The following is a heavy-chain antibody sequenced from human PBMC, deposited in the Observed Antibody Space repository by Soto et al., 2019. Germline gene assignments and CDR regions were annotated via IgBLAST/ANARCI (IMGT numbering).Heavy chain of an antibody. D-gene: IGHD6-13*01. CDR3: VRRHVSATGIDWFDL. CDR2: INAANGDT. Sequence: ASVKVSCKASGYTFTSYGIHWVRKAHGQRLEWMGWINAANGDTKYSPKFQGRVTITRDTSASTAYMELSSLRSEDTAVYYCVRRHVSATGIDWFDLSGQGTLVTVPS. J-gene: IGHJ5*02. V-gene: IGHV1-3*01. CDR1: GYTFTSYG.